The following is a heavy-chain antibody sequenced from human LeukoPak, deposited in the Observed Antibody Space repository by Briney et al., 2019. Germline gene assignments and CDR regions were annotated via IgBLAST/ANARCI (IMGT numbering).Heavy chain of an antibody. CDR1: GFTFSSYG. V-gene: IGHV3-23*01. J-gene: IGHJ6*03. CDR3: ANNVIAVAGKISYYYYYMDV. Sequence: GGSLRLSCAASGFTFSSYGMSWVRQAPGKGLEWVSAISGSGGSTYYADSVKGRFTISRDNSKNTLYLQMNSLRAEDTAVYYCANNVIAVAGKISYYYYYMDVWGKGTTVTISS. D-gene: IGHD6-19*01. CDR2: ISGSGGST.